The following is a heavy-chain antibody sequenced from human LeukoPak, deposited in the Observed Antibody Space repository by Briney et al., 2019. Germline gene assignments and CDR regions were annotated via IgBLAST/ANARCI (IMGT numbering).Heavy chain of an antibody. CDR1: GFTFSNYA. J-gene: IGHJ4*02. D-gene: IGHD3-22*01. V-gene: IGHV3-23*01. CDR3: AKRDAYDTSGFSPLFDY. Sequence: PGGSLRPSCAASGFTFSNYAMSWVRQAPGKGLEWVSAITGDGGSSYYADSVKGRFTISRDNSKNTLYLQVTSLRAEDTAVYYCAKRDAYDTSGFSPLFDYWGQGTLVTVSS. CDR2: ITGDGGSS.